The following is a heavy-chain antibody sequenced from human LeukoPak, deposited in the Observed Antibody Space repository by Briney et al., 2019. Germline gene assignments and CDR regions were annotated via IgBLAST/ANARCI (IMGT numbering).Heavy chain of an antibody. V-gene: IGHV3-23*01. D-gene: IGHD6-13*01. Sequence: GSLRLSCATSGFXFSSYAMSWVRQAPGKGLEWVSGIGASGGSTYYADSVKGRFTISRDNSKNTLYLQMNSLRAEDTAVYYCARDKVRQQLFYGMDVWGQGTTVTVSS. J-gene: IGHJ6*02. CDR1: GFXFSSYA. CDR3: ARDKVRQQLFYGMDV. CDR2: IGASGGST.